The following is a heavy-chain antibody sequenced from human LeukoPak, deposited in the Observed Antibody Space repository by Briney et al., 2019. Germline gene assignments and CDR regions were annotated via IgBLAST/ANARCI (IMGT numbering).Heavy chain of an antibody. CDR3: AREFGFWSGSVHYFYMDV. Sequence: GGSLRLSCAASGFTFSSYAMSWVRQAPGKGLEWVSYISGSTSTIYYADSVKGRFTISRDNAKNSLYLQMNSLRAEDTAVYYCAREFGFWSGSVHYFYMDVWGKGTTVTVSS. D-gene: IGHD3-3*01. CDR2: ISGSTSTI. CDR1: GFTFSSYA. J-gene: IGHJ6*03. V-gene: IGHV3-48*01.